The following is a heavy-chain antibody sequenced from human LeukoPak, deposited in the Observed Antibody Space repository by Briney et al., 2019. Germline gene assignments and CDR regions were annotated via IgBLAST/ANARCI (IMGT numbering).Heavy chain of an antibody. Sequence: GGSLRLSCAASGFTFSSYAMSWVRQAPGKGLEYVSAISSNGGSTYYADSVKGRFTISRDNSKNTLYLQMSSLRAEDTAVYYCVKDSTDYGDYPQYFDPWGQGTLVTVSS. J-gene: IGHJ5*02. CDR1: GFTFSSYA. CDR2: ISSNGGST. CDR3: VKDSTDYGDYPQYFDP. D-gene: IGHD4-17*01. V-gene: IGHV3-64D*06.